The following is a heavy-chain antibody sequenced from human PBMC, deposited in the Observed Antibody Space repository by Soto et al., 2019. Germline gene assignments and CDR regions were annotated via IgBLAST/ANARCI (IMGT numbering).Heavy chain of an antibody. D-gene: IGHD3-16*01. CDR2: ISTYSGDP. V-gene: IGHV1-18*04. Sequence: QVQLVQSGAEVKKPGASVKVACKTSGYSFTSNAITCVRQAPGQGLEWMGWISTYSGDPNYAQKFQGRVTMTTDTSTNTAYMELRNLRSDDSAVYYCARVWGSYIAPSGGAGFDPWGQGTLVTVST. J-gene: IGHJ5*02. CDR3: ARVWGSYIAPSGGAGFDP. CDR1: GYSFTSNA.